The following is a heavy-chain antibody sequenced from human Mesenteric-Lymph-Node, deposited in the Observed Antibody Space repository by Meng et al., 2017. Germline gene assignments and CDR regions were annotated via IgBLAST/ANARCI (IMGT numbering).Heavy chain of an antibody. CDR2: IKEDGSET. CDR1: GFIFNSQW. J-gene: IGHJ3*01. D-gene: IGHD6-19*01. V-gene: IGHV3-7*01. Sequence: GESLKISCAASGFIFNSQWMTWVRQAPGKGLEWVASIKEDGSETYYVDSVKGRFTVSRDNAKNSLYLQMSSLTAEDTAVYYCARDCNSNGCWKRAYDVWGQGTMVTVSS. CDR3: ARDCNSNGCWKRAYDV.